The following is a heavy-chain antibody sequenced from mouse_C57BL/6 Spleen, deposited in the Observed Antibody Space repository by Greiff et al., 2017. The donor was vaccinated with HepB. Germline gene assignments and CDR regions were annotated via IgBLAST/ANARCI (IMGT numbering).Heavy chain of an antibody. D-gene: IGHD2-1*01. V-gene: IGHV3-6*01. CDR2: ISYDGSN. CDR3: ARDGNYVGFDY. CDR1: GYSITSGYY. Sequence: DVQLQESGPGLVKPSQSLSLTCSVTGYSITSGYYWNWIRQFPGNKLEWMGYISYDGSNNYNPSLKNRISITRDTSKNQFFLKLNSVTTEDTATYYCARDGNYVGFDYWGQGTTLTVSS. J-gene: IGHJ2*01.